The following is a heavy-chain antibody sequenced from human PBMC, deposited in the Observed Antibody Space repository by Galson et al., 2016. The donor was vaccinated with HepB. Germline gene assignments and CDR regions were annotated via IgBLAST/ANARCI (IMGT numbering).Heavy chain of an antibody. CDR1: GYSFTDYW. CDR3: ARQNGSMDY. V-gene: IGHV5-51*01. Sequence: QSGAEVKKPGESLKISCKGSGYSFTDYWIGWVRQMPGKGLEWMGLIYPDDSDTTYSPSFEGQVTNSADKSISTAYIQWTSLKASDTAMYYCARQNGSMDYWGQGTLVIVPA. D-gene: IGHD2-8*01. CDR2: IYPDDSDT. J-gene: IGHJ4*02.